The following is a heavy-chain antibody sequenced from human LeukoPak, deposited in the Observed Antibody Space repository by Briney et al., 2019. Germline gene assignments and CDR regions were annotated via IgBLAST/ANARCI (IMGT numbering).Heavy chain of an antibody. V-gene: IGHV3-43D*03. CDR1: GCTFGDYA. J-gene: IGHJ4*02. Sequence: GGSLSLSCAASGCTFGDYARHWVRKAPGQGLGWVFLITCDGGSTYYADSVKRRFTISRDNSKNYLYLQMNSLRAEDTALYYCAKDIGRIAVALGPAFDYWGQGTLVTVSS. D-gene: IGHD6-19*01. CDR2: ITCDGGST. CDR3: AKDIGRIAVALGPAFDY.